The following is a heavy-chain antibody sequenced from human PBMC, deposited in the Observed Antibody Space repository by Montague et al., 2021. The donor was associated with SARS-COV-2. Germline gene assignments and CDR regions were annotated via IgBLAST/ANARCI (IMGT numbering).Heavy chain of an antibody. Sequence: SETLSLTCTVSGGSINYYYCHWLRHSAAKGMEWIGRIYTCGNANSCPYLKSRITISVDTSPTKYSLTLNSLTAADTAVYYCARGDHPQSGSWYYFDTWGQGALVTVSS. V-gene: IGHV4-4*07. CDR3: ARGDHPQSGSWYYFDT. D-gene: IGHD6-13*01. CDR2: IYTCGNA. J-gene: IGHJ4*02. CDR1: GGSINYYY.